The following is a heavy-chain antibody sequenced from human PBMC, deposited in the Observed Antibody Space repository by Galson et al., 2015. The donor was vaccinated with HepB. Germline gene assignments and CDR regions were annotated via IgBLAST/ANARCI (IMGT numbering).Heavy chain of an antibody. D-gene: IGHD3-22*01. CDR2: ISGSGGRT. Sequence: SLRLSCAASGFTFSSYAMTWVRQAPGQGLEWVSVISGSGGRTYYANSVKGRFTISRDNSKNPLYLQMNSLRADVTAVYYWASTGYDISVWFDLWGRGTLVTVSS. CDR3: ASTGYDISVWFDL. J-gene: IGHJ2*01. CDR1: GFTFSSYA. V-gene: IGHV3-23*01.